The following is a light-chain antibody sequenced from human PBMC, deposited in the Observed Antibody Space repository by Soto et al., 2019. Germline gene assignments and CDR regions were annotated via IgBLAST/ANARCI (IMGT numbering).Light chain of an antibody. Sequence: EIVLTQSPGTLSLSPGEGATISCRASQSVRSNYLAWYQQKPGQAPRLLIFGASTRATGIPDRFSGSGSGTDFTLTITRLEPEDFAVYYCQQYGGSVYTFGQGTKVEIK. CDR3: QQYGGSVYT. V-gene: IGKV3-20*01. CDR2: GAS. J-gene: IGKJ2*01. CDR1: QSVRSNY.